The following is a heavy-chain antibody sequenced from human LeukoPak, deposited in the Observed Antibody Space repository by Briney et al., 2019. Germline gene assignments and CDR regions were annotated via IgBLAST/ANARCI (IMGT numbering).Heavy chain of an antibody. Sequence: SETLSLTCTVSGGSVSSGSYYWSWIRQPPGKGLEWVGYIYYRGGTNYNPSLKGRVTMSVDTSKNQLSLKLSSVTAADTAVYYCGRGERLGVAYWGRGTLVTVSS. V-gene: IGHV4-61*01. CDR2: IYYRGGT. CDR1: GGSVSSGSYY. J-gene: IGHJ4*02. D-gene: IGHD3-16*01. CDR3: GRGERLGVAY.